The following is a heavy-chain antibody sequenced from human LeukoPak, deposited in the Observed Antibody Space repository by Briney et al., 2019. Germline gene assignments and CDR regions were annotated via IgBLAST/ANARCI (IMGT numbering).Heavy chain of an antibody. D-gene: IGHD2-2*01. CDR1: GYTFTGCY. CDR3: ARVDCSSTSCYRLNAFDAFDI. CDR2: INPNSGGT. Sequence: ASVKVSCKASGYTFTGCYMHWVRQAPGQGLEWMGWINPNSGGTNYAQKFQGRVTMTTDTSTSTAYMELRSLRSDDTAVYYCARVDCSSTSCYRLNAFDAFDIWGQGTMVTVSS. V-gene: IGHV1-2*02. J-gene: IGHJ3*02.